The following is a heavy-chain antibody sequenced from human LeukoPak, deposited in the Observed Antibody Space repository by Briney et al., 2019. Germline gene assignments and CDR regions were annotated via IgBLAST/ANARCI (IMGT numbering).Heavy chain of an antibody. V-gene: IGHV3-7*01. Sequence: GGSLRLSCAASGFTFSSYWMNWVRQAPGKGLEWGANIKQDGSETYYVDSVKGRFTISRDNAKNSLYLQMNSLRAEDTAVYYCARSPEYYYDSSGYGFDYWGQGTLVTVSS. J-gene: IGHJ4*02. CDR3: ARSPEYYYDSSGYGFDY. D-gene: IGHD3-22*01. CDR1: GFTFSSYW. CDR2: IKQDGSET.